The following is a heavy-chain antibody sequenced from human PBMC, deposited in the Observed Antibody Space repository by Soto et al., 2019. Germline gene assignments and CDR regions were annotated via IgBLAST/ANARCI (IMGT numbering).Heavy chain of an antibody. CDR3: ARDLAEVPTNYYYCSGMDV. CDR2: ISAYNGNT. D-gene: IGHD1-1*01. Sequence: GLEWMGWISAYNGNTNYAQKLQGRVTMTTDTSTSTAYMELRSLRSDDTAVYYCARDLAEVPTNYYYCSGMDVWGQGPTVSVYS. J-gene: IGHJ6*02. V-gene: IGHV1-18*01.